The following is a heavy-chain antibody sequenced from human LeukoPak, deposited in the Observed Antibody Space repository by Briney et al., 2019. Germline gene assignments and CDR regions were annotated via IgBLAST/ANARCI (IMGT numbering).Heavy chain of an antibody. CDR1: GFPFTSSA. CDR3: AAWNVDTAMDPGDY. D-gene: IGHD5-18*01. J-gene: IGHJ4*02. CDR2: IVVGSGNT. V-gene: IGHV1-58*02. Sequence: PGTSVKVSCKASGFPFTSSAMQWVRQARGQRLEWIGWIVVGSGNTNYAQEFQERVTITRDMSTSTAYMELSSLRSEDTAVYYCAAWNVDTAMDPGDYWGQGTLVTVSS.